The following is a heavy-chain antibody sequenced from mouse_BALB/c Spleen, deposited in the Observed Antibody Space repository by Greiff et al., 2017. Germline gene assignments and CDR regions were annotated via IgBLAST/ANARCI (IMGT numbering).Heavy chain of an antibody. J-gene: IGHJ4*01. CDR2: IDPANGNT. Sequence: VQLKESGAELVKPGASVKLSCTASGFNIKDTYMHWVKQRPEQGLEWIGRIDPANGNTKYDPKFQGKATITADTSSNTAYLQLSSLTSEDTAVYYCAREGGSSYRDAMDYWGQGTSVTVSS. D-gene: IGHD1-1*01. CDR3: AREGGSSYRDAMDY. V-gene: IGHV14-3*02. CDR1: GFNIKDTY.